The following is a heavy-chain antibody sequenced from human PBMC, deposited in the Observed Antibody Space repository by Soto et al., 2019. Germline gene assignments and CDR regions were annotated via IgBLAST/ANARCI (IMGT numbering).Heavy chain of an antibody. CDR2: INHSGST. J-gene: IGHJ4*02. CDR1: GGSFSGYY. V-gene: IGHV4-34*01. D-gene: IGHD3-10*01. Sequence: PSETLSLTCAVYGGSFSGYYWSWIRQPPGKGLEWIGEINHSGSTNYNPSLKSRVAISVDTSKNQFSLKLSSVTAADTAVYYCARGSGYYFDYWGQGTLVTVSS. CDR3: ARGSGYYFDY.